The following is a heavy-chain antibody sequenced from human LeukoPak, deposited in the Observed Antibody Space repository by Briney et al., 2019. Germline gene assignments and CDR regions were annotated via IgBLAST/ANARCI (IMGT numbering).Heavy chain of an antibody. CDR1: GGSISSSSYY. V-gene: IGHV4-39*07. CDR2: INHSGST. J-gene: IGHJ6*03. Sequence: PSETLSLTCTVSGGSISSSSYYWGWIRQPPGKGLEWIGEINHSGSTNCNPSLKSRVTISVDTSKNQFSLKLSSVTAADTAVYYCARGTYSPSYYYYYYMDVWGKGTTVTVSS. D-gene: IGHD4-11*01. CDR3: ARGTYSPSYYYYYYMDV.